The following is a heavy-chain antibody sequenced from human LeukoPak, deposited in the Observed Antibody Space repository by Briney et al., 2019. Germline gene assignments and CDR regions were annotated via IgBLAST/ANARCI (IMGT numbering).Heavy chain of an antibody. D-gene: IGHD1-26*01. CDR2: ISYDGSNK. V-gene: IGHV3-30*18. J-gene: IGHJ4*02. CDR3: AKDDGRYSGNWDC. Sequence: PGRSLRLSCAASGFTFSSNGMHWVRQAPGKGLEWVAVISYDGSNKYYADSVRGRFTIARDNSKNTLYLQMNSLRAEDTAVYYCAKDDGRYSGNWDCRGQGTQVTVSS. CDR1: GFTFSSNG.